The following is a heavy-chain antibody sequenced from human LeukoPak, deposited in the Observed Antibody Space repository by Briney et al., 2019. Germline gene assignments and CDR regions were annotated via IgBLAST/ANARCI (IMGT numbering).Heavy chain of an antibody. CDR3: ARGAEYYDRSGPLDY. Sequence: RASVKVSCKASGYTFTGYYMHWVRQATGQGLEWMGWINPNSGGTNYAQKFQGWVTMTRDTSISTAYMELSRLRSDDTAVYYCARGAEYYDRSGPLDYWGQGTPVTASS. CDR2: INPNSGGT. V-gene: IGHV1-2*04. CDR1: GYTFTGYY. D-gene: IGHD3-22*01. J-gene: IGHJ4*02.